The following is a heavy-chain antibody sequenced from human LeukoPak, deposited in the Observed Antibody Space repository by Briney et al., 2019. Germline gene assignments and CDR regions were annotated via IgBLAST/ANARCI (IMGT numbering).Heavy chain of an antibody. CDR2: IYTTGRS. V-gene: IGHV4-4*07. J-gene: IGHJ4*02. CDR3: ARGGGTGGKFDC. CDR1: GGSLNNYF. Sequence: PSETLSLTCAVSGGSLNNYFWTWIRHPAGKGLEWIGRIYTTGRSNYNPSLESRVTMSLDTSKNQFSLKVNSVTAADTAVYYCARGGGTGGKFDCWGQGTLVIVSS. D-gene: IGHD2-15*01.